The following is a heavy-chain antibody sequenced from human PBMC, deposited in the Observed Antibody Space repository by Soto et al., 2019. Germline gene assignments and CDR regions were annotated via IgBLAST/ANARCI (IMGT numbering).Heavy chain of an antibody. Sequence: AGALRLACAASGFTFSSYSMHWVRQAPGKGLEWVAVISYDGSNKYYADSVKGRFTISRDNSKNTLYLQMNSLRAEDTAVYYGANNRWGSGYEIDYWGQGTLVTVSS. D-gene: IGHD5-12*01. CDR1: GFTFSSYS. CDR3: ANNRWGSGYEIDY. J-gene: IGHJ4*02. CDR2: ISYDGSNK. V-gene: IGHV3-30*18.